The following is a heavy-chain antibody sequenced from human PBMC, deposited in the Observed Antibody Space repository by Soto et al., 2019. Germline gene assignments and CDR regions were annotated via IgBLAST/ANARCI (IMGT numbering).Heavy chain of an antibody. J-gene: IGHJ4*02. CDR3: AKIWGGEIAARRRRLWYFDY. CDR2: ISGSGGST. D-gene: IGHD6-6*01. CDR1: GFTFSSYA. Sequence: GGSLRLSCAASGFTFSSYAMSWVRQAPGKGLEWVSAISGSGGSTYYADSVKGRFTISRDNSKNTLYLQMNSLRAEDTAVYYCAKIWGGEIAARRRRLWYFDYWGQGTLVTVSS. V-gene: IGHV3-23*01.